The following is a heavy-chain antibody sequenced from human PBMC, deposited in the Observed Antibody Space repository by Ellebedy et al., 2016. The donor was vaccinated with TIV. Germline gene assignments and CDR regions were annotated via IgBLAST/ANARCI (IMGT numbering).Heavy chain of an antibody. CDR2: ISGSGGST. CDR1: GFTFSSYA. CDR3: AKDFVVATGRGYYYYGMDV. J-gene: IGHJ6*02. Sequence: GESLKISCAASGFTFSSYAMSWVRQAPGKGLEWVSAISGSGGSTYYADSVKGRFTISRDNSKNTLYLQMNSLRAEDTAVYYCAKDFVVATGRGYYYYGMDVWGQGTTVTVSS. D-gene: IGHD2-15*01. V-gene: IGHV3-23*01.